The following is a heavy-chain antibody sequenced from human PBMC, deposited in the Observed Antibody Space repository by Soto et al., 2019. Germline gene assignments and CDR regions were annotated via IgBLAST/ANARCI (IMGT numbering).Heavy chain of an antibody. CDR1: GFTFTSSA. Sequence: QMQLVQSGPEVKKPGTSVKVSCKASGFTFTSSAMQWVRQARGQRLEWIGWIVVGSGNTNYAQKFQERVTITRDMSTSTAYMELSSLRSEDTAVYYCAAGYCSGGSCLSWFDPWGQGTLVTVSS. J-gene: IGHJ5*02. CDR2: IVVGSGNT. CDR3: AAGYCSGGSCLSWFDP. V-gene: IGHV1-58*02. D-gene: IGHD2-15*01.